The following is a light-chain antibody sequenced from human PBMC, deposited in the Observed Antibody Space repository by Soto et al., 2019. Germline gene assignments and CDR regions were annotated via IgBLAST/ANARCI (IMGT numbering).Light chain of an antibody. V-gene: IGKV3-20*01. CDR2: GAS. J-gene: IGKJ1*01. CDR1: QSVSTNF. CDR3: QQYGRTSWT. Sequence: ESVLTQSPGTLSLSPGEGATLSFRASQSVSTNFFAWYQQKPGQAPRLLIYGASTRATGIPDRFSGSGSGTDFTLTISRLETEDFAVYYCQQYGRTSWTFGQGTKVDXK.